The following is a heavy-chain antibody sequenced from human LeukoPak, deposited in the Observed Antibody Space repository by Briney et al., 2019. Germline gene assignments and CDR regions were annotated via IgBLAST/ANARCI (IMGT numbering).Heavy chain of an antibody. V-gene: IGHV1-18*04. J-gene: IGHJ6*04. CDR2: ISAYNGNT. Sequence: ASVKVSCKASGYTFTSYGISWVRQAPGQGLEWMGCISAYNGNTNYARKLQGRVTMTTDTSTSTAYMELRSLRSDDTAVYYCARDRSYYYGSGSFYYYGMDVWGKGTTVTVSS. D-gene: IGHD3-10*01. CDR3: ARDRSYYYGSGSFYYYGMDV. CDR1: GYTFTSYG.